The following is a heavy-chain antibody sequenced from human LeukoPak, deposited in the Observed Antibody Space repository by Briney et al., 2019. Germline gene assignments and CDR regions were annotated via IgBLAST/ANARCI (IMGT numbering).Heavy chain of an antibody. D-gene: IGHD4-11*01. CDR1: GFTFSSYW. J-gene: IGHJ4*02. CDR3: ARGGDYSNGDY. CDR2: ISSDGSST. V-gene: IGHV3-74*01. Sequence: GGSLRLSCAASGFTFSSYWMHWVRQAPGKGLVWVSRISSDGSSTTYADSVKGRFTISRDNAKNTLYLQMNSLRAEDTAVYYCARGGDYSNGDYWGQGTLVTVSS.